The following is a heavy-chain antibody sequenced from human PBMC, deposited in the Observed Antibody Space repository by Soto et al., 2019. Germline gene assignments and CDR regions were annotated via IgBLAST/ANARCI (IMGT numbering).Heavy chain of an antibody. D-gene: IGHD6-13*01. CDR1: GFTFTNYG. CDR2: LWSAGSTE. J-gene: IGHJ6*02. Sequence: QVDLVESGGGVAQPGRSRRLSFAAPGFTFTNYGIHWVRQAPGRGLEWVAILWSAGSTEYDADSVKGRFSVSRDNSRNTLYLQMNSLRAEDTAVYYCTRDGGIAGAATDDAYYYGMDVWGQGTTVTVSS. V-gene: IGHV3-33*01. CDR3: TRDGGIAGAATDDAYYYGMDV.